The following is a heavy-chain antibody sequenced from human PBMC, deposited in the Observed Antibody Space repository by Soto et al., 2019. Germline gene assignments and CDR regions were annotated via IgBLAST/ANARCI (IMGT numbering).Heavy chain of an antibody. Sequence: SETLSLTCTVSGASINSYFWTWIRQPAGKGLDWIGRISTSGTTNYNPSLKSRVTMSVDTSKNHFSLNLTSVTAADTAVYYCAREAGPDRWFDPWGQGTLVTAPQ. CDR3: AREAGPDRWFDP. CDR1: GASINSYF. J-gene: IGHJ5*02. D-gene: IGHD6-19*01. CDR2: ISTSGTT. V-gene: IGHV4-4*07.